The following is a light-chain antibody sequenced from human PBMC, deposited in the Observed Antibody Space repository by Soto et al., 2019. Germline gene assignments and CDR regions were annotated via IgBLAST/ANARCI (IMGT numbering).Light chain of an antibody. CDR2: LNSDGSH. CDR3: QTWGTGALLV. Sequence: QPVLTQSPSASASLGASVKLTCTLSSGHSSYAIAWHQQQPEKGPRYLLKLNSDGSHSKGDGIPDRFSGSSSGAERYLTISSLQSEDEADYYCQTWGTGALLVFGGGTKVTVL. J-gene: IGLJ2*01. V-gene: IGLV4-69*01. CDR1: SGHSSYA.